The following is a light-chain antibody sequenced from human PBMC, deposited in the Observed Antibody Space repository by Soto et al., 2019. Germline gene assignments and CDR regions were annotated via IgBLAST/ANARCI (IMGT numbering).Light chain of an antibody. CDR2: GAS. V-gene: IGKV3-20*01. J-gene: IGKJ2*01. CDR1: QSVSSSY. CDR3: QQYGSSPYT. Sequence: EIVLTQSPGTLSLSPGERATLSCRASQSVSSSYLAWYQQKPGQAPRLLIYGASSRATGIPDRFSGSGSGTDLTLTISRLEPEDFAVYYCQQYGSSPYTFGHVTKLEIK.